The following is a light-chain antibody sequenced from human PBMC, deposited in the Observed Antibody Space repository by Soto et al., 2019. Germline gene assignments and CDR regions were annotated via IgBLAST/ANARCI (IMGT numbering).Light chain of an antibody. CDR3: SSYAGSNNVL. CDR1: SSDVGGYNY. CDR2: EVT. Sequence: QSALTQPPSASGSPGQSVTISCTGTSSDVGGYNYVSWYQQHPGKAPKLMIYEVTKRPSGVPDRFSGSKSGNTDSLTVSGVQADDESDYYCSSYAGSNNVLFGGGTKLTVL. J-gene: IGLJ2*01. V-gene: IGLV2-8*01.